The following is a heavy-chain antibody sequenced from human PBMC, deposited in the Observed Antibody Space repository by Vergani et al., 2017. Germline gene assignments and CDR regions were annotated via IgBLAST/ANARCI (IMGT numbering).Heavy chain of an antibody. D-gene: IGHD2-2*01. Sequence: QVQLVQSGAEVKKPGSSVKVSCKASGGTFSSYAISWVRQAPGQGLEWMGGIIPIFGTANYAQKFQGRVTITADESTSTAYMELSSLRSEDTAVYYCAGDDPLLRYCSSTSCYAALDYWGQGTLVTVSS. CDR1: GGTFSSYA. V-gene: IGHV1-69*12. J-gene: IGHJ4*02. CDR3: AGDDPLLRYCSSTSCYAALDY. CDR2: IIPIFGTA.